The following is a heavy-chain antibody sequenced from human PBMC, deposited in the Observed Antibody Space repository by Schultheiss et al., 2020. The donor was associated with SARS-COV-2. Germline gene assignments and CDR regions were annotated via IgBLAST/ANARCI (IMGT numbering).Heavy chain of an antibody. CDR2: IHHAGSL. CDR3: ARNVWGPKIDL. V-gene: IGHV4-4*02. D-gene: IGHD1-26*01. J-gene: IGHJ5*02. CDR1: GGSINNDNW. Sequence: SETLSLTCAVSGGSINNDNWWFSWVRQSPGKGLEWLGEIHHAGSLHYNPSLNSRVTISMDKSKNQFSLSLSSVTAADTAVYYCARNVWGPKIDLWGQGTLVTVSS.